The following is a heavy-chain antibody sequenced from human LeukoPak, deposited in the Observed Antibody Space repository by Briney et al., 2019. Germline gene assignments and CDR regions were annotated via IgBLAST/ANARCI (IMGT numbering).Heavy chain of an antibody. CDR1: GYRFTNYW. CDR3: ARRDSSGSSPYYYYGMDV. D-gene: IGHD3-22*01. CDR2: IYPGDSNT. J-gene: IGHJ6*02. V-gene: IGHV5-51*01. Sequence: GESLKISCKGSGYRFTNYWIAWVRQMPGKGLEWMGVIYPGDSNTRYSPSFQGQVTISADKSISTAYLQWSSLKASDTAMYYCARRDSSGSSPYYYYGMDVWGQGTTVTVSS.